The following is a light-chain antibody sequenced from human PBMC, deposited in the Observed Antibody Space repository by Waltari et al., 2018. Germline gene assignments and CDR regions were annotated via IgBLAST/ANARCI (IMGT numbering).Light chain of an antibody. CDR1: SSDVGGYNN. CDR3: LSYTSSSTYV. J-gene: IGLJ1*01. CDR2: EVR. V-gene: IGLV2-14*01. Sequence: QSALTQPASVSGSPGQSITFSCPGTSSDVGGYNNVSWYQQHPGKVPKLMIYEVRNRPSGVSNRFSGSKSGNTASLTISGLQAEDEADYYCLSYTSSSTYVFGTGTKVTVL.